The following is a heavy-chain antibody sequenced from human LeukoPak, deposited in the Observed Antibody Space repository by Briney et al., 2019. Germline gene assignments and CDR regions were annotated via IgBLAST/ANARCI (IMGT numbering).Heavy chain of an antibody. D-gene: IGHD2-2*01. Sequence: ASVKVSCKASGYAFTGYYMHWVRQAPGQGLEWMGWINPNSGGTNYAQKFQGRVTMTRDTSISTAYMELSRLRSDDTAVYYCARGDCSSTSCYGTTWFDPWGQGTLVTVSS. CDR2: INPNSGGT. CDR1: GYAFTGYY. J-gene: IGHJ5*02. V-gene: IGHV1-2*02. CDR3: ARGDCSSTSCYGTTWFDP.